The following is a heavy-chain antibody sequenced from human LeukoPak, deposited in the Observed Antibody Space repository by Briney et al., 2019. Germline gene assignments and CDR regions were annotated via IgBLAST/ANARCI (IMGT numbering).Heavy chain of an antibody. D-gene: IGHD3-3*01. V-gene: IGHV4-31*03. CDR2: IYYSGST. Sequence: SETLSLTCTVSGGSISSGGYYWSWIRQHPGKGLEWIGYIYYSGSTYYNPSLKSRVSISVDTSKNQFSLKLSSVTAADTAVYYCARGKGYYDFWSGYYHFDYWGQGTLVTVSS. J-gene: IGHJ4*02. CDR1: GGSISSGGYY. CDR3: ARGKGYYDFWSGYYHFDY.